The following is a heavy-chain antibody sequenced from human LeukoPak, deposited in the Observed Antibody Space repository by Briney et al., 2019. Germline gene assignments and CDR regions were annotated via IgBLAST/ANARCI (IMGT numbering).Heavy chain of an antibody. CDR1: GYTFTSYG. CDR3: ARVASEQLVGLCDY. Sequence: VSVNVSCKASGYTFTSYGISWVRQAPRQGMEGMGGISAYNGNTNYAQKLQGRVTMTTDTSTSTAYTELRSLRPDHTAVYHCARVASEQLVGLCDYWGQGTLVTVSS. CDR2: ISAYNGNT. D-gene: IGHD6-13*01. J-gene: IGHJ4*02. V-gene: IGHV1-18*01.